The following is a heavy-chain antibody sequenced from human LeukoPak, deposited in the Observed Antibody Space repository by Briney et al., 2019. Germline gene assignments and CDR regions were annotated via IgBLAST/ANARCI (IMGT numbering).Heavy chain of an antibody. V-gene: IGHV1-69*04. Sequence: ASVKVSCTASGGTFSSYAISWVRQAPGQGLEWMGRIIPILGIANYAQKFQGRVTITADKSTSTAYMELSSLRSDGTAVYYCAXXGRWTHAFDIWGQGTMVTVSS. J-gene: IGHJ3*02. CDR1: GGTFSSYA. CDR3: AXXGRWTHAFDI. D-gene: IGHD4-23*01. CDR2: IIPILGIA.